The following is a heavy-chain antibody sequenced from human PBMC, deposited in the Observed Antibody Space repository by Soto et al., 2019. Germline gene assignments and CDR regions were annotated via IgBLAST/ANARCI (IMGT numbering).Heavy chain of an antibody. Sequence: EVQLVESGGNVLQPGGSLRLSCAASGFISSSYWIHWVRQAPGKGLVWVSSINREGSRTDYADSVKGRFAVSRDNAKNTVVLQMNSLRADDTAVYYCARGVNGYYYVDYWGQGTLVTVAS. J-gene: IGHJ4*02. CDR3: ARGVNGYYYVDY. CDR1: GFISSSYW. V-gene: IGHV3-74*01. D-gene: IGHD2-8*01. CDR2: INREGSRT.